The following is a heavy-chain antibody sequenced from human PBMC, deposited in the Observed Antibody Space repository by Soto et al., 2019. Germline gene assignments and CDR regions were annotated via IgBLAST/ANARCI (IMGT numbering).Heavy chain of an antibody. V-gene: IGHV4-4*02. Sequence: QVQLQESCRGLVKPSGTLSLTCAVSGDSISSSNWWSWVRQSPGKGLEWIGEIYHSGSTNYNPSLKSRVTISVDKSKNHFSLTLSSVTAADTALYYCARVSSGSYRTFDCWGQGTLVTVSS. CDR1: GDSISSSNW. CDR3: ARVSSGSYRTFDC. CDR2: IYHSGST. J-gene: IGHJ4*02. D-gene: IGHD1-26*01.